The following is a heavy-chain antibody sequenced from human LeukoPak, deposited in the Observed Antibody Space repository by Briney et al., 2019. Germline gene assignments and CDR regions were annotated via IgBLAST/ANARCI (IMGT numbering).Heavy chain of an antibody. CDR3: AREGKYYFDY. V-gene: IGHV4-31*03. J-gene: IGHJ4*02. Sequence: SETLSLTCTVSGGSISSGGYYWSWTRQHPGKGLEWIGYIYYSGSTYYNPSLKSRVTISVDTSKNQFSLKLSSVTAADTAVYYCAREGKYYFDYWGQGTLVTVSS. CDR2: IYYSGST. CDR1: GGSISSGGYY.